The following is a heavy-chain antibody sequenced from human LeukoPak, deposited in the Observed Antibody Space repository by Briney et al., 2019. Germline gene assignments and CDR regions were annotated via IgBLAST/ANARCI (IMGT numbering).Heavy chain of an antibody. CDR3: ARWAGYYFWFDP. J-gene: IGHJ5*02. V-gene: IGHV1-69*06. CDR1: GGTFSSYA. CDR2: IIPIFGTA. D-gene: IGHD3-16*01. Sequence: SVKVSCKASGGTFSSYAISWVRQAPGQGLEWMGGIIPIFGTANYAQKFQGRVTITADKSTSTAYMELSSLRSEDTAVYYCARWAGYYFWFDPWGQGTLVTVSS.